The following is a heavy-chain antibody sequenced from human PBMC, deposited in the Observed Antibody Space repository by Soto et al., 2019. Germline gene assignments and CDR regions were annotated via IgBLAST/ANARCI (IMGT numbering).Heavy chain of an antibody. D-gene: IGHD2-15*01. CDR3: AREQRSIVSPWFDP. J-gene: IGHJ5*02. CDR2: IHYSGST. CDR1: GGSVSSGSYY. Sequence: QVQLQESGPGLVKPSETLSLTCTVSGGSVSSGSYYWSWIRQPPGKGLEWIGDIHYSGSTNYSPSLKSRVTISVDTSKNQFSLKVTSVTAADTAVYYCAREQRSIVSPWFDPWGQGTLVTVSS. V-gene: IGHV4-61*01.